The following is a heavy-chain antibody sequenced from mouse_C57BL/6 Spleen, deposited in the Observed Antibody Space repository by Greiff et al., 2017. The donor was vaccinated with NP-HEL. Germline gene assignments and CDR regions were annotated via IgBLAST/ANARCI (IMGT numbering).Heavy chain of an antibody. D-gene: IGHD2-3*01. Sequence: VQLQQSGPELVKPGASVKISCKASGYSFTGYYMNWVKQSPEKSLEWIGEINPSTGGTTYNQKFKAKATLTVDKSSSTAYMQLKSLTSEDSAVYYCARRDGYYGFWYFDVWGTGTTVTVSS. CDR1: GYSFTGYY. V-gene: IGHV1-42*01. J-gene: IGHJ1*03. CDR2: INPSTGGT. CDR3: ARRDGYYGFWYFDV.